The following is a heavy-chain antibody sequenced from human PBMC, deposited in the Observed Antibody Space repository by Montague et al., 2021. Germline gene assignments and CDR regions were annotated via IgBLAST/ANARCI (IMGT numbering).Heavy chain of an antibody. V-gene: IGHV3-23*01. CDR2: ISGSGGST. CDR1: GFTFSSYA. D-gene: IGHD6-6*01. J-gene: IGHJ4*02. CDR3: ARYEVASSWSSIDY. Sequence: SLRLSCAASGFTFSSYAMSWVRQAPGKGLEWVSAISGSGGSTYYADSVKGRFTISRDNSKNTLYLQMNSLRADDTGVYYCARYEVASSWSSIDYWGRGTLVTVSS.